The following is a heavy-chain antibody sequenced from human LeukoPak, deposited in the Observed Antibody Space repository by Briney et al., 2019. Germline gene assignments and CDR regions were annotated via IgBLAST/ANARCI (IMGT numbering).Heavy chain of an antibody. CDR1: GGSISSSSYY. CDR3: ARRTVTTSFDY. D-gene: IGHD4-17*01. CDR2: IYYSGST. V-gene: IGHV4-39*01. J-gene: IGHJ4*02. Sequence: SETLSLTCTVSGGSISSSSYYWGWIRQPPGKGLEWIGSIYYSGSTYYNPSLKSRVTISVDTSKNQFSLKLSSVTAADAAVYYCARRTVTTSFDYWGQGTLVTVSS.